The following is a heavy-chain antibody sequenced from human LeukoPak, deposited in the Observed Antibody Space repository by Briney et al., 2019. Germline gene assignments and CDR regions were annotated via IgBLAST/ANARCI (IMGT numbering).Heavy chain of an antibody. J-gene: IGHJ6*04. CDR1: XXTXSSYA. CDR3: AKGGLAVALLDV. Sequence: LXXAASXXTXSSYAXXXXRQAPGKXXXWVAFIRYDGSDQYYADSVKGRFTISRDSSKNTLYLQMNSLRAEDTAVYYCAKGGLAVALLDVWGKGTTVTVSS. V-gene: IGHV3-30*02. CDR2: IRYDGSDQ.